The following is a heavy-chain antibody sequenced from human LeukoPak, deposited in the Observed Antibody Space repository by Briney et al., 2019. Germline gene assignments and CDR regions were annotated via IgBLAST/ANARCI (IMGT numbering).Heavy chain of an antibody. CDR3: ALAVAGSRKNFDY. V-gene: IGHV1-46*01. CDR2: INPSGGST. CDR1: GYTFTSYY. J-gene: IGHJ4*02. Sequence: GASVKVSCKASGYTFTSYYMHWVRQAPGQGLEWMGIINPSGGSTSYAQKFQGRVTITADESTSTAYMELSSLRSEDTAVYYCALAVAGSRKNFDYWGQGTLVTVSS. D-gene: IGHD6-19*01.